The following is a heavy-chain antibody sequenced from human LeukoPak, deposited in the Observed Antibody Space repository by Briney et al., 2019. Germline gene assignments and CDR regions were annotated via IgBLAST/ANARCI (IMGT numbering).Heavy chain of an antibody. CDR1: GGSISSYY. D-gene: IGHD6-19*01. J-gene: IGHJ6*03. CDR2: IYTSGST. Sequence: PSETLSLTCTVSGGSISSYYWSWIRQPARKGLEWIGRIYTSGSTNYNPSLKSRVTMSVDTSKNQFSLKLSSVTAADTAVYYCARAVAGNDPYYYYYMDVWGKGTTVTISS. CDR3: ARAVAGNDPYYYYYMDV. V-gene: IGHV4-4*07.